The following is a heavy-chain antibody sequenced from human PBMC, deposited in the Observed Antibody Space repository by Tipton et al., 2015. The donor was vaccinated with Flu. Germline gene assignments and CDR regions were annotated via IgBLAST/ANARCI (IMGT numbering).Heavy chain of an antibody. CDR1: GGTLTSYG. CDR2: LTPMFGTP. Sequence: VQLVQSGAEVKKPGSSVKVSCKLSGGTLTSYGVNWVRQAPGQGLEWMGGLTPMFGTPKFAHRFQGRVTLTADESTNTAYMELTSLRSEDTALYYCARSGGFCSSTSCLDYWGQRTLVTVSS. V-gene: IGHV1-69*12. J-gene: IGHJ4*02. CDR3: ARSGGFCSSTSCLDY. D-gene: IGHD2-2*01.